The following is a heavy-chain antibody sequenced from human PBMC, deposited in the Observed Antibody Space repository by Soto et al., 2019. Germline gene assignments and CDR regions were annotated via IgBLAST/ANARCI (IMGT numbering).Heavy chain of an antibody. CDR1: GYSFAGYW. CDR3: ARQIYDSDTGPNFQYYFDS. J-gene: IGHJ4*02. Sequence: GYSFAGYWITWVRQKPGKGLEWMGRIDPSDSQTYYSPSFRGHVTISVTKSITTVFLQWSSLRASDTAMYYCARQIYDSDTGPNFQYYFDSWGQGTPVTVSS. V-gene: IGHV5-10-1*01. CDR2: IDPSDSQT. D-gene: IGHD3-22*01.